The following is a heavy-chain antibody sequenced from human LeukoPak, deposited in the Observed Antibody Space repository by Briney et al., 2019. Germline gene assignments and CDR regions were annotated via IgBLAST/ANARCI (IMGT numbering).Heavy chain of an antibody. CDR3: ARVVDTAMGDWFDP. CDR2: IYYSGST. Sequence: SETLSLTCAVSGYSISSGYYWSWIRQPPGKGLEWIGYIYYSGSTNYNPSLKSRVTISVDTSKNQFSLKLSSVTAADTAVYYCARVVDTAMGDWFDPWGQGTLVTVSS. V-gene: IGHV4-61*01. J-gene: IGHJ5*02. D-gene: IGHD5-18*01. CDR1: GYSISSGYY.